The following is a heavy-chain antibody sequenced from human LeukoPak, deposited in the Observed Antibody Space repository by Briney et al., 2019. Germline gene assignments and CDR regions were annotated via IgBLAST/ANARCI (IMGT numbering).Heavy chain of an antibody. D-gene: IGHD6-19*01. CDR1: GFIFNYYA. J-gene: IGHJ3*02. Sequence: GGSLRLSCATSGFIFNYYAMSWVRQAPGKGLEWVSGISGSDGSTYYADSVKGRFSISRDNSKKTLFLQMNSLRAEDTAVYYCAKSGYSSGWLRAFDIWGQGTLVTVSS. V-gene: IGHV3-23*01. CDR2: ISGSDGST. CDR3: AKSGYSSGWLRAFDI.